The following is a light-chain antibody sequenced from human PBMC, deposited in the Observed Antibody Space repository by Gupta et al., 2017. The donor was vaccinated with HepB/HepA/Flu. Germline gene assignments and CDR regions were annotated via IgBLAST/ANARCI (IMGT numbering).Light chain of an antibody. CDR1: SSDVGAYNY. J-gene: IGLJ2*01. CDR3: SSYTAITRSGI. CDR2: DVS. V-gene: IGLV2-14*03. Sequence: QSALTQPAAASGSPGRSITISCIGTSSDVGAYNYVSWYQQLPGKAPKLIIYDVSSRPSGVSNRFSGSKSANSASLGISGLQAEDEADYYCSSYTAITRSGIFGGGTKLTVL.